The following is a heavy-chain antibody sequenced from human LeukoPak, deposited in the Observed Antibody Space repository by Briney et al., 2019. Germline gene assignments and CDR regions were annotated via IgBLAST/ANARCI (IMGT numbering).Heavy chain of an antibody. V-gene: IGHV4-61*02. CDR1: SGSISSGSYY. Sequence: SETLSLTCTVSSGSISSGSYYWSWIRQPAGKGLEWIGRIYTSGSTNYNPSLKSRVTISVDTSKNQFSLKLSSVTAADTAVYYCAREVWSSGFVGSDYWGQGTLVTVSS. CDR2: IYTSGST. CDR3: AREVWSSGFVGSDY. J-gene: IGHJ4*02. D-gene: IGHD3-22*01.